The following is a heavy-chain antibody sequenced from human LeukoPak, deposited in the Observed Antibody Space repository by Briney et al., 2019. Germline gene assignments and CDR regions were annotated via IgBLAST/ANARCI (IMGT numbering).Heavy chain of an antibody. V-gene: IGHV3-21*01. CDR1: GFMFSSYS. D-gene: IGHD3-9*01. CDR2: ISNRSSSI. J-gene: IGHJ4*02. Sequence: GGSLRLSCAASGFMFSSYSMNWVRQAPGKGLDWVSSISNRSSSIYYADSVKGRFTISRDNANNSVYLQMNSLRAEDTAVYYCARDRSTISQDFDYWGQGTLVTVSS. CDR3: ARDRSTISQDFDY.